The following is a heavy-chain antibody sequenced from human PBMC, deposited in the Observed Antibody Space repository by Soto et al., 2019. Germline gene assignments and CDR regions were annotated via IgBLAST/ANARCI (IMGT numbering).Heavy chain of an antibody. D-gene: IGHD2-2*01. CDR3: ARGPSSLTRFDY. Sequence: GGSLRLSCAASGFTFSSYAMHWVRQAPGKGLEWVAVISYDGSNKYYADSVKGRFTISRDNSKNTLYLQMNGLRAEDTAVYYCARGPSSLTRFDYWGRGTLVTVSS. CDR2: ISYDGSNK. J-gene: IGHJ4*02. V-gene: IGHV3-30-3*01. CDR1: GFTFSSYA.